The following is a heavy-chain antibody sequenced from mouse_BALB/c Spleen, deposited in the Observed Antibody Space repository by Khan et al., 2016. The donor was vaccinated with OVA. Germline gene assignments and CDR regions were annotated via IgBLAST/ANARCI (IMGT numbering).Heavy chain of an antibody. V-gene: IGHV5-17*02. Sequence: EVMLVESGGGLVQPGGSRKLSCAASGFTFSSFGMHWVRQAPKQGLEWVAYMSSGSSTIYYVDTVKGRFTISRDNPKNTLFLQMTSLRSEDTAMYYCARSGGNFHWYFDGWCAGTSVTVSS. J-gene: IGHJ1*01. D-gene: IGHD2-1*01. CDR3: ARSGGNFHWYFDG. CDR1: GFTFSSFG. CDR2: MSSGSSTI.